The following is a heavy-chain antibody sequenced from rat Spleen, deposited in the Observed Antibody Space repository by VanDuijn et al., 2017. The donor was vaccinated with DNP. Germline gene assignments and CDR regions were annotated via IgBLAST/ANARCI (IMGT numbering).Heavy chain of an antibody. D-gene: IGHD1-1*01. CDR1: GFTFSDYA. CDR2: ISYDGSST. J-gene: IGHJ2*01. CDR3: ARDNTNSPFGV. Sequence: EVQLVESGGGLIQPGRSLKLSCAASGFTFSDYAMAWVRQAPKKGLEWVATISYDGSSTYYRDSVQGRFTISRNNAKSTLYLQMDSLRSEETATYYCARDNTNSPFGVWGQGVMVTVSS. V-gene: IGHV5-17*01.